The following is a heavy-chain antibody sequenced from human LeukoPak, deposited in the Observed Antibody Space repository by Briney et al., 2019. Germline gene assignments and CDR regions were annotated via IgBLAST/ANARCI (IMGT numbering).Heavy chain of an antibody. D-gene: IGHD6-19*01. CDR1: GFTFSSYA. CDR2: ISESGGIT. J-gene: IGHJ4*02. CDR3: ASADGSVAGPPSGH. V-gene: IGHV3-23*01. Sequence: GGSLRLSCAASGFTFSSYAMSWVRQAPGKGLEWVASISESGGITYYADSLKGRFTISRDNSKNTLYLQMISLRTEDTAVYYCASADGSVAGPPSGHWGQGTLVTVSS.